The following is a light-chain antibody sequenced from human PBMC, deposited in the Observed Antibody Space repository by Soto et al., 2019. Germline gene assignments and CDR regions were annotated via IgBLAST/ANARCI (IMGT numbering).Light chain of an antibody. Sequence: QSALTQPRSVSGSPGQSVTISCTGTSSDVGGYIYVSWYQQYPAKAPKVMIYDVSRRPSGVPDRFSGSKSGNTASLTISCLQAEDEAVYYCCSDAGNKTVVFGGGTKVTVL. V-gene: IGLV2-11*01. J-gene: IGLJ3*02. CDR3: CSDAGNKTVV. CDR2: DVS. CDR1: SSDVGGYIY.